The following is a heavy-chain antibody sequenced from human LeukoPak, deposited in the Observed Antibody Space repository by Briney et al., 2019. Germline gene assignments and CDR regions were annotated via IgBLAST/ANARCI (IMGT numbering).Heavy chain of an antibody. Sequence: GGSLRLSCAASGFTFSSYWMSWVRQAPGKGLEWVANIKQDGSEKYYVDSVKGRFTISRDNAKNSLYLQMNSLRAEDTAVYYCARDRDHSMTYQLPIYYYYYGMDVWGQGTTVTVSS. V-gene: IGHV3-7*01. D-gene: IGHD2-2*01. CDR3: ARDRDHSMTYQLPIYYYYYGMDV. J-gene: IGHJ6*02. CDR1: GFTFSSYW. CDR2: IKQDGSEK.